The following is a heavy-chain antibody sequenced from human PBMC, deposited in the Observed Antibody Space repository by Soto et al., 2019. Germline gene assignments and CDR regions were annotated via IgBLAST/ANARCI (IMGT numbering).Heavy chain of an antibody. CDR3: ARSIVATTDYYYYYMDV. J-gene: IGHJ6*03. V-gene: IGHV1-69*02. CDR2: IIPILGIA. D-gene: IGHD5-12*01. CDR1: GGTFSSYT. Sequence: SVKVSCKASGGTFSSYTISWGRQAPGQGLEWMGRIIPILGIANYAQKFQGRVTITADKSTSTAYMELSSLRSEDTAVYYCARSIVATTDYYYYYMDVWGKGTTVTVSS.